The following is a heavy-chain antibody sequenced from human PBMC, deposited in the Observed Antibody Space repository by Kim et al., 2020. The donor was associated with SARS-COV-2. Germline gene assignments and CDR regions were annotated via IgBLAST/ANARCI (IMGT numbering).Heavy chain of an antibody. V-gene: IGHV4-34*01. D-gene: IGHD6-25*01. Sequence: SETLSLTCAVYGGSFSGYYWSWIRQPPGKGLEWIGEINHSGSTNYNPSLKSRVTISVDTSKNQFSLKLSSVTAADTAVYYCARATATTFDYWGQGTLVTV. CDR1: GGSFSGYY. CDR2: INHSGST. J-gene: IGHJ4*02. CDR3: ARATATTFDY.